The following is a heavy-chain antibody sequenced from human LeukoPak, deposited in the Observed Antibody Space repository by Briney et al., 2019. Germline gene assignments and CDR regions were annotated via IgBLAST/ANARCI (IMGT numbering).Heavy chain of an antibody. CDR1: GGSFSGYY. Sequence: SETLSLTCAVYGGSFSGYYWSWIRQPPGKGLEWIGEINHSGCTNYNPSLKSRVTMSVDTSKNQFSLKLSSVTAADTAVYYCARDLVTMVRGVIITPNWFDPWGQGTLVTVSS. V-gene: IGHV4-34*01. CDR3: ARDLVTMVRGVIITPNWFDP. J-gene: IGHJ5*02. D-gene: IGHD3-10*01. CDR2: INHSGCT.